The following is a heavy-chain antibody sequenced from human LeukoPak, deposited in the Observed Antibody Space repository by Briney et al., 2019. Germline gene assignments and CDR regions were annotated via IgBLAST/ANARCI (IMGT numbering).Heavy chain of an antibody. D-gene: IGHD3-10*01. CDR1: GGSISSYY. CDR2: IYYSGST. CDR3: ARDREVRGVISSDYYIDV. J-gene: IGHJ6*03. Sequence: SETLSLTCTVSGGSISSYYWSWIRQPPGKGLEWIGYIYYSGSTNYNPSLKSRVTISVDTSKNQFSLKLSSVTAADTAVYYCARDREVRGVISSDYYIDVWGKGTTVTISS. V-gene: IGHV4-59*01.